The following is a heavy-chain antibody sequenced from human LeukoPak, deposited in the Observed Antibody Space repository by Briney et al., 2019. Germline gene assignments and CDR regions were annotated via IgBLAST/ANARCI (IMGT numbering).Heavy chain of an antibody. CDR1: GGPINKYY. Sequence: PSETLSLTCSVSGGPINKYYWSWIRQPPGEGLEWIGYIHYSGTTNYNPSLKSRVTISVDTSKSQLSLNLISVTAADAAVYYCAGGGQWLSFDQWGQGTLVTVSS. CDR2: IHYSGTT. CDR3: AGGGQWLSFDQ. V-gene: IGHV4-59*01. J-gene: IGHJ4*02. D-gene: IGHD6-19*01.